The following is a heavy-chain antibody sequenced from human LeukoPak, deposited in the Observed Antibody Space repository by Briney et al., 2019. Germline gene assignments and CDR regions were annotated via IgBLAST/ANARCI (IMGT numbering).Heavy chain of an antibody. Sequence: SVKVSCKASGGTFGTYGLSWVRQAPGQGLEWMGGTIPLFGTANYAPDFQGRVTMTADKVLNVAYLELTSLRSEDTAVYYCARGEGSSSRWGKDVFDIWGLGTMVIVSS. CDR1: GGTFGTYG. J-gene: IGHJ3*02. D-gene: IGHD6-19*01. V-gene: IGHV1-69*06. CDR2: TIPLFGTA. CDR3: ARGEGSSSRWGKDVFDI.